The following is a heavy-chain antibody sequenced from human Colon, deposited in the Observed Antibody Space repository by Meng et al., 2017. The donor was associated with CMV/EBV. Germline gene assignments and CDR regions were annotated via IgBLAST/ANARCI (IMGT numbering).Heavy chain of an antibody. CDR2: INVDGTTT. CDR3: VRPKYSSRNFDS. Sequence: GGSLRLSCAASGFTFSNYWMHWVRQAPGKGLVWVSRINVDGTTTDYAGSVRGRFTISRDNANNTVFLHMSSLRVEDTAIYYCVRPKYSSRNFDSWDQGTLVTVSS. V-gene: IGHV3-74*01. D-gene: IGHD3-22*01. CDR1: GFTFSNYW. J-gene: IGHJ4*02.